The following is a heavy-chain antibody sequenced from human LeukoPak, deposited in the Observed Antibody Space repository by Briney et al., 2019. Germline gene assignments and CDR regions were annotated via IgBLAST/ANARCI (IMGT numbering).Heavy chain of an antibody. J-gene: IGHJ4*02. CDR3: ARGEAFHYDSSGYPDY. CDR2: IWYDGNTK. D-gene: IGHD3-22*01. V-gene: IGHV3-33*01. CDR1: GFSFSTYG. Sequence: AGRSLILSCAASGFSFSTYGMHWVRQAPGKGLEWVAVIWYDGNTKYYADSVKGRFTISRDKSKNTLYLQMNSLKPEDTAVYYCARGEAFHYDSSGYPDYWGQGTLVTVSS.